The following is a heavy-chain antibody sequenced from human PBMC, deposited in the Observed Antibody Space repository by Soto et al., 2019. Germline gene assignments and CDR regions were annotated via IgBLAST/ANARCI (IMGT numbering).Heavy chain of an antibody. CDR1: GGSISSYY. CDR2: IYYSGST. D-gene: IGHD3-22*01. CDR3: ATSLYYYDSSGYRGGWFDP. V-gene: IGHV4-59*08. J-gene: IGHJ5*02. Sequence: PSETLSLTCTVSGGSISSYYWSWIRQPPGKGLEWMGYIYYSGSTNYNPSLKSRVTISVDTSKNQFSLKLSSVTAADTAVYYCATSLYYYDSSGYRGGWFDPWGQGTPVTVSS.